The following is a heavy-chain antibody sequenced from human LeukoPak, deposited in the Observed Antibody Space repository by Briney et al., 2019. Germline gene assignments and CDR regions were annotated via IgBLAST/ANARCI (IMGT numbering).Heavy chain of an antibody. J-gene: IGHJ4*02. CDR3: AREGFSSGYAGIFDY. CDR2: ISSSSSTI. Sequence: GGSLRLSCAASAFTFSSYSMNWVRQAPGKGLEWVSYISSSSSTIYYADSVKGRFTISRDNDKSSLYLQMNSLRDEDTAVYYCAREGFSSGYAGIFDYWGQGTLVTVST. CDR1: AFTFSSYS. D-gene: IGHD2-2*01. V-gene: IGHV3-48*02.